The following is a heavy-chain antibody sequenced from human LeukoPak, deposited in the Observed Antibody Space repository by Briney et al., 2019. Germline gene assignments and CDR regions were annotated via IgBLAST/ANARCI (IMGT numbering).Heavy chain of an antibody. CDR2: IIPILGIA. D-gene: IGHD2-2*01. V-gene: IGHV1-69*04. Sequence: ASVKVSCKASGGTFSSYAISWVRQAPGQGLEWMGRIIPILGIANYAQKFQGRVTITADKSTYTAYMELSSLRSEDTAVYYCASTSDCSTTSCPNAFDYWGQGTLVTVSS. J-gene: IGHJ4*02. CDR1: GGTFSSYA. CDR3: ASTSDCSTTSCPNAFDY.